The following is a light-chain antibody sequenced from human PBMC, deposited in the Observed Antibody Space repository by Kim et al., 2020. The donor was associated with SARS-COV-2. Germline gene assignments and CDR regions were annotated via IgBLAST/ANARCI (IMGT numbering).Light chain of an antibody. V-gene: IGKV4-1*01. Sequence: DIVMTQSPDSLPVSLGERATINCKSSQSVLFSSNNKNYLAWYQQKPGQPPRLLIYWASTRESGVPDRFSGSGSGTDFTLTISSLQAEDVAVYYCQQYYGTPAFGQGTKVDIK. J-gene: IGKJ1*01. CDR3: QQYYGTPA. CDR1: QSVLFSSNNKNY. CDR2: WAS.